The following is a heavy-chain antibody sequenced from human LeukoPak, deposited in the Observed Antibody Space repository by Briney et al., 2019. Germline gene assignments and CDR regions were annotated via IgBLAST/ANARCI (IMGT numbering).Heavy chain of an antibody. CDR1: GYSFTSYW. V-gene: IGHV5-51*01. CDR3: ARCGQQWLVNYYGMDV. D-gene: IGHD6-19*01. Sequence: HGESLKISCKGSGYSFTSYWISWVRQMPGKGLEWMGIIYPGDSYIRYSPSFQGQVNISADKSLSTAYLQWSSLKASDTAMYYCARCGQQWLVNYYGMDVWGQGTTVTVSS. CDR2: IYPGDSYI. J-gene: IGHJ6*02.